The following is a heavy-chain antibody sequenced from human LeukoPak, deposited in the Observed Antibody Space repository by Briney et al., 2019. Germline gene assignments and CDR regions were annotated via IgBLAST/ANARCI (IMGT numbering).Heavy chain of an antibody. Sequence: GGSLRLSCAASGFTFSSYSTNWVRQAPGKGLEWVANINQDGSEKYYVDSVKGRFTISRDNAKNSLYLQMNSLRAEDTAVYYCARDGQAVVVITGGYDYWGQGTLVTVSS. CDR1: GFTFSSYS. D-gene: IGHD3-22*01. J-gene: IGHJ4*02. V-gene: IGHV3-7*01. CDR2: INQDGSEK. CDR3: ARDGQAVVVITGGYDY.